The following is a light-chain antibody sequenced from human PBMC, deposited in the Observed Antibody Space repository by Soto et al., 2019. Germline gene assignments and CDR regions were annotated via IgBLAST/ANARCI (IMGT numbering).Light chain of an antibody. Sequence: QSVLTQPPSVSGAPGQRVTISCTGSSSNIGAGYDVHWYQQLPGTAPKLLIYGNSNLPSGVPDRFSGSKSGTSASLAITGLEAEDESDYYCQSYDSSRRGYWVLGGGTQLTV. V-gene: IGLV1-40*01. CDR3: QSYDSSRRGYWV. CDR1: SSNIGAGYD. CDR2: GNS. J-gene: IGLJ3*02.